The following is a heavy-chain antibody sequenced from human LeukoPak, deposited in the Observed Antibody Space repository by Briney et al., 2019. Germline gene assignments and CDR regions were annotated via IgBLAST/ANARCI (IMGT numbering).Heavy chain of an antibody. CDR2: IGSGGSPI. CDR1: GSTLTSYE. Sequence: GGSLRLSCLASGSTLTSYEMNWVRQAPGKGLEWVSYIGSGGSPIYYADPVKGRFTISRDNAKNSLYLQMNSLRAEDTAVYYCARGWYYLWGQGTMVTVSS. V-gene: IGHV3-48*03. CDR3: ARGWYYL. D-gene: IGHD3-10*01. J-gene: IGHJ3*01.